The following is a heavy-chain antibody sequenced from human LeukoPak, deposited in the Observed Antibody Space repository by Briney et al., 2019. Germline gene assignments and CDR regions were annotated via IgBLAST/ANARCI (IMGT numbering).Heavy chain of an antibody. V-gene: IGHV1-18*04. CDR2: ISAYNGNT. Sequence: ASVTVSCKSSRYTFTSYGISCVRQAPGQGLEWMGWISAYNGNTNYAQKLQGRVTMTTDTSTSTAYMELRSLRSDDTAVYYCARDNPGIAAAGIIGFDYWGQGTLVTVSS. J-gene: IGHJ4*02. CDR3: ARDNPGIAAAGIIGFDY. D-gene: IGHD6-13*01. CDR1: RYTFTSYG.